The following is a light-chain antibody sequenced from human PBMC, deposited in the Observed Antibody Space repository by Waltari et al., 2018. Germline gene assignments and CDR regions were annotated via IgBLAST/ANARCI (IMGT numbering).Light chain of an antibody. J-gene: IGKJ1*01. CDR3: QQSYSTPWT. V-gene: IGKV1-39*01. CDR1: QSISSY. Sequence: DIHMTQSPSSLSASVGDRVTIPCRASQSISSYLNWYQQKPGKAPKLLIYAASSLQSGVPSRFSGSASGTDFTLTISSLQPEDFATYYCQQSYSTPWTFGQGTKVEIK. CDR2: AAS.